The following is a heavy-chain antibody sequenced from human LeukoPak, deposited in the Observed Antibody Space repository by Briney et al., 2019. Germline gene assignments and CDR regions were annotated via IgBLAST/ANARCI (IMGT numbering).Heavy chain of an antibody. CDR3: ARRVVVVTANDKSDGFDM. J-gene: IGHJ3*02. V-gene: IGHV4-59*01. CDR1: GGSISTYY. D-gene: IGHD2-15*01. Sequence: SETLSLTCTVSGGSISTYYWNWIRQPPGEGLDWIEYIYYTGSTMSNPSLKSRVTISLDTSKNQFSLNLSSVTAADTAVYYCARRVVVVTANDKSDGFDMWGQGTVVTVSS. CDR2: IYYTGST.